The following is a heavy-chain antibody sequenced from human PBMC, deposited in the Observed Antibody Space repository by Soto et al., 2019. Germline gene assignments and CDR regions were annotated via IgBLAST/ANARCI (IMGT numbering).Heavy chain of an antibody. CDR2: LKGKNEGGTT. CDR3: TTRRRGPFDY. J-gene: IGHJ4*02. V-gene: IGHV3-15*07. Sequence: EVQLVESGGGLVKPGGSLRLSCAASGFTSTNAWMNWVRQAPGQGLEWVGRLKGKNEGGTTDYAAPVNGRFIISRDDAKNTLYLQINSLKAAETAVYYCTTRRRGPFDYWGQGALVTVSS. CDR1: GFTSTNAW.